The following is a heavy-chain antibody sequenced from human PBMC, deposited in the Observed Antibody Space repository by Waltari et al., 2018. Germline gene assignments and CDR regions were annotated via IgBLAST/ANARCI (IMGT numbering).Heavy chain of an antibody. Sequence: QVQLVQSGAGVKKPGASVKVSCKASGYTFTGYYMHWVRQAPGQGLEWMGWINPNSGGTNYAQKFQGRGTMTRDTSISTAYMELSRLRSDDTAVYYCARDRGGITGTTGYYFDYWGQGTLVTVSS. CDR2: INPNSGGT. J-gene: IGHJ4*02. D-gene: IGHD1-7*01. V-gene: IGHV1-2*02. CDR3: ARDRGGITGTTGYYFDY. CDR1: GYTFTGYY.